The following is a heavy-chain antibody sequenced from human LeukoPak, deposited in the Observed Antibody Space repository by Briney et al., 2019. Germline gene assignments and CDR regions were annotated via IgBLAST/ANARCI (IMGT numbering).Heavy chain of an antibody. CDR3: ARVRQLVGFDY. D-gene: IGHD6-6*01. Sequence: DTVKVSCKASGYTFTGYYMHWGRQAPGQGRERMGRINPNRGRTTYAQKFQGRLTMTTDTSISTAYMELSRLRSDDTAVYYCARVRQLVGFDYWGQGTLVTVSS. CDR1: GYTFTGYY. J-gene: IGHJ4*02. CDR2: INPNRGRT. V-gene: IGHV1-2*06.